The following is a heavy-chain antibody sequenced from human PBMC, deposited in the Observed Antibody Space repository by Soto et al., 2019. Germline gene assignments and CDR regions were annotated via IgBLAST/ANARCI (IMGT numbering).Heavy chain of an antibody. Sequence: ASVKVSCKASGYTFTGYYMHWVRQAPGQGLEWMGWINPNSGGTNYAQKFQGRVTMTRDTSISTAYMELSRLRSDDTAVYYCARVTYCGGDCYSPNYDYWGQGTLVTVSS. V-gene: IGHV1-2*02. CDR1: GYTFTGYY. CDR3: ARVTYCGGDCYSPNYDY. D-gene: IGHD2-21*02. CDR2: INPNSGGT. J-gene: IGHJ4*02.